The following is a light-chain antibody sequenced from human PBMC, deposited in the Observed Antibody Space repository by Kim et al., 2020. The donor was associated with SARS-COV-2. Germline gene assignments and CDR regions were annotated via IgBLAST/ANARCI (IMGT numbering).Light chain of an antibody. CDR2: AAS. V-gene: IGKV3-20*01. Sequence: EIELTQSPGTLSFSPGERATLSCRASQSISSSYLAWYQHKPGQAPKLLIYAASSRATGIPDRFSGSGSGTDFTLTISRLEPEDFAVYYCQYYTSSFTFGGGTKVDIK. CDR3: QYYTSSFT. CDR1: QSISSSY. J-gene: IGKJ4*01.